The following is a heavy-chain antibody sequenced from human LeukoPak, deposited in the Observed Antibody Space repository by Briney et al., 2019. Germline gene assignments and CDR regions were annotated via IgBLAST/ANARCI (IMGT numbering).Heavy chain of an antibody. V-gene: IGHV3-74*01. J-gene: IGHJ5*02. CDR3: VRGGESTWS. D-gene: IGHD2-15*01. CDR2: INNDGSST. Sequence: GGSLRLSCAASGFTFSSYWMHWVRQAPGKGPVWVSRINNDGSSTTYADSVKGRFTVSRDDDKNTLYLQMTSLRAEATAVYYCVRGGESTWSWGQGTLVTVSS. CDR1: GFTFSSYW.